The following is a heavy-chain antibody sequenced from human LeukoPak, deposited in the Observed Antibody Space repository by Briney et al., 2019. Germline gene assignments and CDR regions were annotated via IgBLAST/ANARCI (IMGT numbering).Heavy chain of an antibody. V-gene: IGHV3-53*01. CDR1: GFIVSDNY. D-gene: IGHD4-17*01. Sequence: SGGSLRLSCAASGFIVSDNYVTWVRQAPGKGLEWVSVIYPVGTYYAESVKGRFSISRDNSKNTVYLQMNSLRADDTAVYYCARGRDGDYVNWYDPWGQGILVTVSS. J-gene: IGHJ5*02. CDR3: ARGRDGDYVNWYDP. CDR2: IYPVGT.